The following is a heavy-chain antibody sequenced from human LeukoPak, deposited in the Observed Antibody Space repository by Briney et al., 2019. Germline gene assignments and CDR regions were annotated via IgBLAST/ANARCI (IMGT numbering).Heavy chain of an antibody. J-gene: IGHJ4*02. V-gene: IGHV1-69*13. CDR2: IIPIFGTA. CDR1: GGTFSSYA. Sequence: ASVKVSCKASGGTFSSYAISWVRQAPGQGLEWMGGIIPIFGTANYAQKFQGRVTITADESTSTAYMELSSLRSDDTAVYYCARDESVALLDYWGQGTLVTVSS. D-gene: IGHD6-19*01. CDR3: ARDESVALLDY.